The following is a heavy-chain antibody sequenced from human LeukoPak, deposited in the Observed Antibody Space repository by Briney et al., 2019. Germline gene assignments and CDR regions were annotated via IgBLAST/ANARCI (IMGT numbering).Heavy chain of an antibody. V-gene: IGHV4-30-2*01. Sequence: SETLSLTCTVSGGSLSSGGYYWSWIRQPPGTGLEWIGYIYHSGSTYYNPSLKSRVTISVDRSKNQFSLKLSSVTAADTAVYYCARDPNPPDYWGQGTLVTVSS. CDR1: GGSLSSGGYY. J-gene: IGHJ4*02. CDR3: ARDPNPPDY. CDR2: IYHSGST.